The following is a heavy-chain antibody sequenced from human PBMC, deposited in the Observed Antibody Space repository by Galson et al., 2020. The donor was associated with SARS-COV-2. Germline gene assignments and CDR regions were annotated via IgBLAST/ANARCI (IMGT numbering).Heavy chain of an antibody. Sequence: QLGESLKISCAASGFTFSSYGMHWVRQAPGKGLEWVAVIWYDGSNKYYADSVKDRFTISRDNSKNTLYLQMNSLRAEDTAVYYCARDGIYTIGGWFGPPPRGYSGYDVGSNYYYYGMDVWGQGTTVTVSS. V-gene: IGHV3-33*01. D-gene: IGHD5-12*01. CDR2: IWYDGSNK. CDR3: ARDGIYTIGGWFGPPPRGYSGYDVGSNYYYYGMDV. CDR1: GFTFSSYG. J-gene: IGHJ6*02.